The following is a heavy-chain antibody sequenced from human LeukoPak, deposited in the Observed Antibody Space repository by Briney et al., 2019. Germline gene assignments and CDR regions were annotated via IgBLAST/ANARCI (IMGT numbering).Heavy chain of an antibody. V-gene: IGHV4-59*01. Sequence: SETLSLTCTVSGGSISSYYWSWIRQPPGKGLEWIGHIYYSGSTSYNPSLKSRVTMSVDTSKNQFSLKLSSVTAADTAVYYCATRTSGYAFDIWGQGTMVTVSS. J-gene: IGHJ3*02. D-gene: IGHD6-19*01. CDR1: GGSISSYY. CDR2: IYYSGST. CDR3: ATRTSGYAFDI.